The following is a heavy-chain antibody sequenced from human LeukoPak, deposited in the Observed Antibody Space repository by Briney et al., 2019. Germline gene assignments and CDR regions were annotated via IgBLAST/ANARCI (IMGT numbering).Heavy chain of an antibody. CDR3: AKGDNYYDSSGSPDY. V-gene: IGHV3-21*01. CDR1: GFTFSSYS. CDR2: ISSSSSYI. D-gene: IGHD3-22*01. J-gene: IGHJ4*02. Sequence: GGSLRLSCAASGFTFSSYSMNWVRQAPGKGLEWVSSISSSSSYIYYADSVKGRFTISRDNAKNSLYLQMNSLRAEDTAVYYCAKGDNYYDSSGSPDYWGQGTLVTVSS.